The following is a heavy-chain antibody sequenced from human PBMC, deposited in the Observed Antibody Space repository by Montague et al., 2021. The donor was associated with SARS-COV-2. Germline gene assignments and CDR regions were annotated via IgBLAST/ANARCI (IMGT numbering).Heavy chain of an antibody. V-gene: IGHV4-39*02. J-gene: IGHJ3*01. CDR2: NYYGGNN. CDR3: ARTFGSGDAFDV. CDR1: GGSITSSTYY. D-gene: IGHD3-10*01. Sequence: SETLSLTCTVSGGSITSSTYYWGWICQPPGKGLEWIVSNYYGGNNFYNSSLKSRVAISVDTSKNHFSLKLSSVTAADTAVYYCARTFGSGDAFDVRGQGTMVTVSS.